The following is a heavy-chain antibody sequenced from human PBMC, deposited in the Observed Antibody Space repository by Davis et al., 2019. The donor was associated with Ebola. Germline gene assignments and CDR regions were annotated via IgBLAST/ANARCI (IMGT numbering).Heavy chain of an antibody. CDR2: IRSKAYGGTI. J-gene: IGHJ3*02. V-gene: IGHV3-49*03. CDR3: TRQQTEAFLVLNEAFDI. CDR1: GFTFGDYA. D-gene: IGHD2/OR15-2a*01. Sequence: GESLKISCTASGFTFGDYAMSWFRQAPGKGLEWVGFIRSKAYGGTIQYAASVKGRFTISRDDSKSIAYLQMNSLKTEDTAVYYCTRQQTEAFLVLNEAFDIWGQGTMVTVSS.